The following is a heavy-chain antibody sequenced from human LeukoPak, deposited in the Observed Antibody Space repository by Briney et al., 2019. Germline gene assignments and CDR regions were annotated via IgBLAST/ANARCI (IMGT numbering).Heavy chain of an antibody. J-gene: IGHJ4*02. CDR2: IYYSGST. CDR1: GGSISSSSYY. V-gene: IGHV4-39*01. CDR3: ARWYSSSWHNYFDY. D-gene: IGHD6-13*01. Sequence: SETLSLTCTVSGGSISSSSYYWGWIRQPPGKGLEWIGSIYYSGSTYYNPSLKSRVTISVDTSKNQFSLKLSSVTAADTAVYYCARWYSSSWHNYFDYWGQGTLVTVSS.